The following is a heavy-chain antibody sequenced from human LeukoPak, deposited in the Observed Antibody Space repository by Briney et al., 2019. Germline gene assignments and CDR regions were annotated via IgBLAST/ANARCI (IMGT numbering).Heavy chain of an antibody. J-gene: IGHJ4*02. V-gene: IGHV3-30*02. CDR2: IRYDGSNQ. CDR1: GFTFRSYG. D-gene: IGHD2-15*01. CDR3: ARVVDNLDY. Sequence: GGSLRLSCAAPGFTFRSYGMHWVRQAPGRGLEWVAFIRYDGSNQYYADSVKGRFTISRDNSKSTLYLQMNSLRAEDTAVYYCARVVDNLDYWGQGTLVTVSS.